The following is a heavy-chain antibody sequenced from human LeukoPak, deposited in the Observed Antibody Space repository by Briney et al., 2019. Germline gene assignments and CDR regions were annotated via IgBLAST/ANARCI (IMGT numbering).Heavy chain of an antibody. D-gene: IGHD4-11*01. CDR1: GFTFSSYA. J-gene: IGHJ1*01. CDR3: ARVFWSYSNYEYFQH. V-gene: IGHV3-23*01. CDR2: ISGSGGST. Sequence: GGSLRLSCAASGFTFSSYAMSWVRQAPGKGLEWVSAISGSGGSTYYADSVKGRFTISRDNAKNSLYLQMNSLRAEDTAVYYCARVFWSYSNYEYFQHWGQGTLVTVSS.